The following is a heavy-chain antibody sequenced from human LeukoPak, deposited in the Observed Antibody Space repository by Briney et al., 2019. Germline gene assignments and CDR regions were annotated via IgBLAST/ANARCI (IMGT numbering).Heavy chain of an antibody. V-gene: IGHV4-59*01. D-gene: IGHD1-14*01. CDR2: TYYSGST. J-gene: IGHJ3*02. CDR1: GDTISNYY. Sequence: SETLSLTCTVSGDTISNYYWSWIRQPPGKGLEWIGYTYYSGSTNYNPSLKSRVTISVTSKNQFSLKLNSVTAADTAVYYCARYRNEALFAFDIWGQGTVVTVSS. CDR3: ARYRNEALFAFDI.